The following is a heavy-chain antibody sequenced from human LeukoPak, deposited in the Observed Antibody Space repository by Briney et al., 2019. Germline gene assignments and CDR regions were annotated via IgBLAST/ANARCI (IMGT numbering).Heavy chain of an antibody. CDR2: IGTAGDT. CDR3: TRVGRGYSYRSGAFDI. D-gene: IGHD5-18*01. Sequence: PGGSLRLSCAASGFTFSSYDMHWVRQATGKGLEWVSAIGTAGDTYYPGSVKGRFTISRENVKNSLYLQMNSLRAGDTAVYYCTRVGRGYSYRSGAFDIWGQGTMVTVSS. J-gene: IGHJ3*02. V-gene: IGHV3-13*01. CDR1: GFTFSSYD.